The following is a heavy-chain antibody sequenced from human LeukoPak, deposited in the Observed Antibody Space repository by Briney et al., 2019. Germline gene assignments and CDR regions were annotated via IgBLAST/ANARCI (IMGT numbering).Heavy chain of an antibody. CDR3: ARAARGVIVKGFDY. D-gene: IGHD3-16*02. J-gene: IGHJ4*02. V-gene: IGHV1-69*04. Sequence: ASVKVPCKASGGTFSSYAISWVRQAPGQGLEWMGRIIPILGIANYAQKFQGRVTITADKSTSTAYMELSSLRSEDTAVYYCARAARGVIVKGFDYWGQGTLVTVSS. CDR1: GGTFSSYA. CDR2: IIPILGIA.